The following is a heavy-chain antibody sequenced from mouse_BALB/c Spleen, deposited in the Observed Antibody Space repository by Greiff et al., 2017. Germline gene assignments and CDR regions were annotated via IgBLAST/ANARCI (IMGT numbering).Heavy chain of an antibody. CDR2: INPNNGGT. CDR1: GYTFTDYN. J-gene: IGHJ1*01. CDR3: ARNYGSSLWYFDV. V-gene: IGHV1-18*01. D-gene: IGHD1-1*01. Sequence: VEPGASVKIPCKASGYTFTDYNMDWVKQSHGKSLEWIGDINPNNGGTIYNQKFKGKATLTVDKSSSTAYMELRSLTSEDTAVYYCARNYGSSLWYFDVWGAGTTVTVSS.